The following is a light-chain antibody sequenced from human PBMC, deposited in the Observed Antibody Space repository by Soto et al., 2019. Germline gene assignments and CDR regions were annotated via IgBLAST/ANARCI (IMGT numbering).Light chain of an antibody. V-gene: IGKV1-5*01. CDR1: QSISSW. CDR2: DAS. Sequence: DIQMTQSPSTLSASVGDRVTITCRASQSISSWLAWYQQKLGRAPRLLIYDASSRATGIPDRFSGSGSGTDFTLTISRLQPEDFAVYYCQQYASSPLTFGGGTKVELK. J-gene: IGKJ4*01. CDR3: QQYASSPLT.